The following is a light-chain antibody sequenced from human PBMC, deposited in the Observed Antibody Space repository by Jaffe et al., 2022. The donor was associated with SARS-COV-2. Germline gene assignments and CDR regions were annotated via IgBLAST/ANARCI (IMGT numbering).Light chain of an antibody. Sequence: EIVVTQSPATLSVSPGERATLACRASQSISSYVAWYQQKPGQAPRLLIYGASTRATGIPARFSGSGSGTEFTLTISSVQSEDFAVYYCQQYNNWPPKAFGQGTRVDMK. CDR2: GAS. CDR1: QSISSY. CDR3: QQYNNWPPKA. J-gene: IGKJ1*01. V-gene: IGKV3-15*01.